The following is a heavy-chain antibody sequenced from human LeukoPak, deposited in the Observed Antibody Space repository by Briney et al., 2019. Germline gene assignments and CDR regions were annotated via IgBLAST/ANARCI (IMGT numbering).Heavy chain of an antibody. J-gene: IGHJ4*02. CDR1: GFTFSSYG. D-gene: IGHD5-12*01. V-gene: IGHV3-23*01. CDR2: ISGSGGST. Sequence: GGSLRLSCAASGFTFSSYGMSWVRQAPGKGLEWVSAISGSGGSTYYADSVKGRFTISRDNSKDTLYLQMNSLRAEDTAVYYCARGPSGYHNTGGQGTLVTVSS. CDR3: ARGPSGYHNT.